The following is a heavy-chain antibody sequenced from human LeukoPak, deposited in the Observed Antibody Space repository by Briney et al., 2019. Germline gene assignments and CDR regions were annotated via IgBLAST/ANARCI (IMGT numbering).Heavy chain of an antibody. CDR3: ALRPPSRWFDP. J-gene: IGHJ5*02. V-gene: IGHV4-4*02. CDR1: GDSISSGHW. CDR2: IFHTGGT. Sequence: SGTLSLTCAVSGDSISSGHWWSWVRQPPGKGLEWVGEIFHTGGTIYNPSFKNRLTMSVDKSKNQFSLNLTSVTAADTAVYYRALRPPSRWFDPWARESWSPSPQ.